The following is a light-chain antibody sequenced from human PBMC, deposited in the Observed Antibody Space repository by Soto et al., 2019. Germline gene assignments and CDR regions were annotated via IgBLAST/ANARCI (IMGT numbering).Light chain of an antibody. CDR3: QQYFTIPWT. Sequence: IVMTQSPDSLAVSLGERATINCKSSQSVLYSSNNKSHLTWYQQKPGQPPKLLIYWASTRESGVPDRFSGSGSGKDFTLTISSLQAEDVAVYYCQQYFTIPWTFGQGTKVEIK. CDR2: WAS. CDR1: QSVLYSSNNKSH. V-gene: IGKV4-1*01. J-gene: IGKJ1*01.